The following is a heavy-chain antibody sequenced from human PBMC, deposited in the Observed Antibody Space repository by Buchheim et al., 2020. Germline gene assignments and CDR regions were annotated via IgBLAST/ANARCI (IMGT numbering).Heavy chain of an antibody. V-gene: IGHV4-61*03. J-gene: IGHJ4*02. CDR3: ARDHFDSGAYYFDY. CDR2: IYNTGST. D-gene: IGHD3-22*01. Sequence: QVQLQESGPGLVKPSETLSLTCIVSGGSVSSGSYYWSWIRQPPGKGLEWIGYIYNTGSTYYNPSLTSRVTISVDTSTHHFSLKLSSVTAADTAVYYCARDHFDSGAYYFDYWGQGTL. CDR1: GGSVSSGSYY.